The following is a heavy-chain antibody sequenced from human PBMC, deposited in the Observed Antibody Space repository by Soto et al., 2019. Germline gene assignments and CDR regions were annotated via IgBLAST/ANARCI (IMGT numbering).Heavy chain of an antibody. CDR3: AKGRGGSGSLTPRVDF. D-gene: IGHD3-10*01. J-gene: IGHJ4*02. CDR1: GFTFNNYA. Sequence: EVQLLESGGGLVQPGGSLRLSCAASGFTFNNYAMTWVRQAPGKGLEWVSAISGGGDTTSYEDSVKGRFTVSRDGSKNTLYLQMRSLRAEDTARYYCAKGRGGSGSLTPRVDFWGQGTLVTVSS. CDR2: ISGGGDTT. V-gene: IGHV3-23*01.